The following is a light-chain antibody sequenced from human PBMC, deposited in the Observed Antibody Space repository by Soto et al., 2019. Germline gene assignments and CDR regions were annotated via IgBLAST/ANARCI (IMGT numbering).Light chain of an antibody. J-gene: IGKJ4*01. Sequence: EIVMTQSPDTLSVSPGERATLSCRASQSISNSLAWYQQKPGQAPRLLIQGASTRATGIPVRFSGSGSGTEFTLTISRLQSEDFAVYHCQQYHDWPLTFGGRTKVEVK. CDR2: GAS. V-gene: IGKV3-15*01. CDR1: QSISNS. CDR3: QQYHDWPLT.